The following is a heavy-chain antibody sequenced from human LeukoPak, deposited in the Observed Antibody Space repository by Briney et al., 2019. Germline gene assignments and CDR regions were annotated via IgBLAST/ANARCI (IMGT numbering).Heavy chain of an antibody. CDR1: GGSISSYY. V-gene: IGHV4-4*07. J-gene: IGHJ5*02. CDR3: ARGKYYYDSNSSYRYFDP. D-gene: IGHD3-22*01. Sequence: SETLSLTCTVSGGSISSYYWSWIRQPAGKGLEWIGRIYTTGNANYNPSLKSRVTMSIDTPKKQFSLNLSSVTAADTAVYYCARGKYYYDSNSSYRYFDPWGQGTLVTVSS. CDR2: IYTTGNA.